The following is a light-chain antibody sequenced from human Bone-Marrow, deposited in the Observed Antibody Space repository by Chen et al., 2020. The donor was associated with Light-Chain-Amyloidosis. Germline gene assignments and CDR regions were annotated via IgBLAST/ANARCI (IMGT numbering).Light chain of an antibody. CDR1: DLPTKY. J-gene: IGLJ2*01. CDR3: QSADSSGTYEVI. V-gene: IGLV3-25*03. Sequence: YELTQPPSVSVSPGQTARITCSGDDLPTKYAYWYQQKPGQAPVLVIHRDTERPSGISERFSGSSSGTTATLTSSGVQAEGEADYHCQSADSSGTYEVIFGGGTKLTVL. CDR2: RDT.